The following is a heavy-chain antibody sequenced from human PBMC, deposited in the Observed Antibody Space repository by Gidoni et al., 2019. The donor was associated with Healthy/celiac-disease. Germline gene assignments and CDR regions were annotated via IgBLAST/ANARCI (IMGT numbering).Heavy chain of an antibody. CDR3: ARSFKVAWRDDYSVNY. D-gene: IGHD4-4*01. Sequence: QVHPVQSGAVVKKPGSSVKVACKAFGSTFSSYAFSWVRQAPGQGLEWMGGISSRFGTSKYGQKFQGRLTITADESTCIAYMDLSSLRSEDTAFYYCARSFKVAWRDDYSVNYWGQGTLVTVSS. J-gene: IGHJ4*02. CDR1: GSTFSSYA. V-gene: IGHV1-69*01. CDR2: ISSRFGTS.